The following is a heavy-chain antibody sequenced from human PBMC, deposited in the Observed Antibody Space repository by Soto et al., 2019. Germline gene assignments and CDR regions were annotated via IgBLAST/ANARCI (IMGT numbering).Heavy chain of an antibody. D-gene: IGHD2-15*01. CDR1: GYTFTGYY. Sequence: QVQLVQSGAEVKKPGASVKVSCKASGYTFTGYYIHWVQQAPGQGLEWMGWINPNSGGTKYPQKFQGRVTMTRDTSIRTVYMSLTGLKSDDTAVYFCARDLAKGGGSAGFDYWGQGTLVAVSS. CDR2: INPNSGGT. V-gene: IGHV1-2*02. CDR3: ARDLAKGGGSAGFDY. J-gene: IGHJ4*02.